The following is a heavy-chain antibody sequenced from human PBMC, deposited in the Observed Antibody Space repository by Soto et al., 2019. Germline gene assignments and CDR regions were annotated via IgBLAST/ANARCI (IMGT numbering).Heavy chain of an antibody. CDR3: AILNWNYASDFDY. V-gene: IGHV3-74*01. J-gene: IGHJ4*02. Sequence: VGSLRLSCAASGFTFSSYWMHWVRQAPGKGLVWVSRINSDGSSTSYADSVKGRFTISRDNAKNTLYLQMNSLRAEDTAVYYCAILNWNYASDFDYWGQGTLVIV. CDR1: GFTFSSYW. CDR2: INSDGSST. D-gene: IGHD1-7*01.